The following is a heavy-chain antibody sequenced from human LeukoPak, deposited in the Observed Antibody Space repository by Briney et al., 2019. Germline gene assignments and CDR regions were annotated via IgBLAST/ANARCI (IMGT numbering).Heavy chain of an antibody. D-gene: IGHD4-17*01. CDR3: AKDPNGDYVGAFDG. V-gene: IGHV3-23*01. CDR2: ITVNGGGI. J-gene: IGHJ3*01. Sequence: GGSLRLSCAPSGFTINIYAMNWVRQAPGKGLEWVSSITVNGGGISYADSVKGRFTISRDNSKNTLYLQMSSLRAEDTAFYYCAKDPNGDYVGAFDGWDQGTRVTVSS. CDR1: GFTINIYA.